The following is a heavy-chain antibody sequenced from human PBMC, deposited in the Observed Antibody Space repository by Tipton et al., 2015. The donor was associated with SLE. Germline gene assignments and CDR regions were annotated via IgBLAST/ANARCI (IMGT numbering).Heavy chain of an antibody. V-gene: IGHV4-31*03. CDR2: ISNSGST. CDR3: ARESGEWELLRDYNNYMDD. J-gene: IGHJ6*03. D-gene: IGHD1-26*01. CDR1: GGSISSGGHY. Sequence: TLSLTCIVSGGSISSGGHYWSWIRQHPGRGLEWIGYISNSGSTYYNPSLKSRVAILIDTSKNQFSLKLTSVTAADTAVYYCARESGEWELLRDYNNYMDDWGKGTTVTVSS.